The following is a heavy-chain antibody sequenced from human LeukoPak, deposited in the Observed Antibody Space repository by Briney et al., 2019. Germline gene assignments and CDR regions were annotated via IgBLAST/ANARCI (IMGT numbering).Heavy chain of an antibody. D-gene: IGHD3-10*01. CDR3: ARAFTMVRGVNDAFDI. CDR1: GFTFSSYG. CDR2: IGTAGDT. J-gene: IGHJ3*02. Sequence: GKSLRLSCAASGFTFSSYGMHWVRQATGKGLEWVSAIGTAGDTYYPGSVKGRFTISRENAKNSLYLQMNSLRAGDTAVYYCARAFTMVRGVNDAFDIWGQGTMVTVSS. V-gene: IGHV3-13*01.